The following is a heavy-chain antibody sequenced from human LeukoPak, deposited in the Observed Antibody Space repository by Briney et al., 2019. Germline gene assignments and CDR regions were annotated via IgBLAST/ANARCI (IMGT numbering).Heavy chain of an antibody. Sequence: PGGSLRLSCAASGFTFSSYAMHWVRQAPGKGLEWVAVISYDGSNKYYADSVKGRFTISRDNSKNTLYLQMNSLRAEDTAVYYCARDRIVLMVYAQYGDWGQGTLVTVSS. D-gene: IGHD2-8*01. V-gene: IGHV3-30-3*01. J-gene: IGHJ4*02. CDR3: ARDRIVLMVYAQYGD. CDR2: ISYDGSNK. CDR1: GFTFSSYA.